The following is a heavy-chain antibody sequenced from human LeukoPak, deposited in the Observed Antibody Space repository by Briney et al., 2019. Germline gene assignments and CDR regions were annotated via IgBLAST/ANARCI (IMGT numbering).Heavy chain of an antibody. V-gene: IGHV3-11*06. CDR1: GFTFSDYY. CDR2: ISGSNNDA. CDR3: VRGARLVDY. D-gene: IGHD4-11*01. Sequence: KARGSLRLSCAASGFTFSDYYMTWIRQAPRKGLEYVSYISGSNNDATYADSVKGRFTISRDNAKNSLYLQMNSLRAEDTAVYYCVRGARLVDYWGQGTRVTVSS. J-gene: IGHJ4*02.